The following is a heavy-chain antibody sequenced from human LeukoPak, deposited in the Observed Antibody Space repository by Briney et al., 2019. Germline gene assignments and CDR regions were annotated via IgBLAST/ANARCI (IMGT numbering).Heavy chain of an antibody. V-gene: IGHV4-34*01. CDR2: INHSGST. D-gene: IGHD6-13*01. Sequence: SETLSLTCAVYGGSFSGYYWSWIRQPPGKGLEWIGEINHSGSTNYNPSLKSRVTISVDTSKNQFSLKLSSVTAADTAVYYCAFIWQQLEGRQPYNWFDPWGQGTLVTVSS. CDR1: GGSFSGYY. J-gene: IGHJ5*02. CDR3: AFIWQQLEGRQPYNWFDP.